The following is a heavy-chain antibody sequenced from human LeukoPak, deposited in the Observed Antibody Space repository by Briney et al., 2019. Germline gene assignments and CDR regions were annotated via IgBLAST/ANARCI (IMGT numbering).Heavy chain of an antibody. Sequence: PSETLSLTCAVYGGSFSGYYWRWLRQPPGKGLEWIGEINHSGSTNYNPSLKSRVTISVDTSKNQFSLKLSSVTAADTAVYYCARGHRITIFGVVIIVGNWFDPWGQGTLVTVSS. CDR2: INHSGST. J-gene: IGHJ5*02. D-gene: IGHD3-3*01. CDR1: GGSFSGYY. V-gene: IGHV4-34*01. CDR3: ARGHRITIFGVVIIVGNWFDP.